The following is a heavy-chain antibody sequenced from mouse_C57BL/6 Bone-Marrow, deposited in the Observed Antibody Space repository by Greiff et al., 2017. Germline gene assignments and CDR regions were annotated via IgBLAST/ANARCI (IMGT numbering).Heavy chain of an antibody. CDR2: IDPSDSYT. CDR1: GYTFTSYW. D-gene: IGHD2-1*01. J-gene: IGHJ3*01. Sequence: QVQLQQPVAELVLPGASVKLSCQASGYTFTSYWMHWVKQRPGQGLEWIGEIDPSDSYTNYNKKFKGKSTLPVDKSSSTAYMQLSSLTSEDSAVYYCARRGYGNLFAYWRQGTLVTVSA. CDR3: ARRGYGNLFAY. V-gene: IGHV1-69*01.